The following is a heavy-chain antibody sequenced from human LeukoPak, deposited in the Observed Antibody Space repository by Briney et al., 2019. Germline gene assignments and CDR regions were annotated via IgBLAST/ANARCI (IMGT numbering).Heavy chain of an antibody. D-gene: IGHD1-26*01. Sequence: RGSLRLSCAAPGFTFSGSAMHWVRQAPGKGLEWVGRIRSKANSYATAYAASVKGRFTISRDDSKNTAYLQMNSLKTEDTAVYYCTRPASGSYYSAWGQGTLVTVSS. CDR1: GFTFSGSA. J-gene: IGHJ5*02. V-gene: IGHV3-73*01. CDR3: TRPASGSYYSA. CDR2: IRSKANSYAT.